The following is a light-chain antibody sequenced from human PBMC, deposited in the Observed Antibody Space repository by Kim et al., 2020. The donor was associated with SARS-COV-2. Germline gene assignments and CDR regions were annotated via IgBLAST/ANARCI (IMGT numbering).Light chain of an antibody. CDR1: QSVSSY. Sequence: DIQMTQSPSSLSASVGDRVTITCRASQSVSSYLNWYQQKPGKAPKLLIYAASSLQGGVPSRFSGSGSGTDFTLTISNLQPGDFATYYCQQSYSTPQTFGQGTKVDIK. J-gene: IGKJ1*01. V-gene: IGKV1-39*01. CDR2: AAS. CDR3: QQSYSTPQT.